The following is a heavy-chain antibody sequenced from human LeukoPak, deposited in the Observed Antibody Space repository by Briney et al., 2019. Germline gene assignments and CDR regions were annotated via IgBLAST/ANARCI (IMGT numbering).Heavy chain of an antibody. V-gene: IGHV1-2*02. D-gene: IGHD3-10*01. CDR3: ARDAYGSGSYYELNYFDY. Sequence: GASVKVSCKASGYTFTGYYMHWVRQAPGQGLEWMGWINPNSGGTNYAQKFQGRVTMTGDTSISTAYMELSRLRSDDTTVYYCARDAYGSGSYYELNYFDYWGQGTLVTVSS. CDR1: GYTFTGYY. CDR2: INPNSGGT. J-gene: IGHJ4*02.